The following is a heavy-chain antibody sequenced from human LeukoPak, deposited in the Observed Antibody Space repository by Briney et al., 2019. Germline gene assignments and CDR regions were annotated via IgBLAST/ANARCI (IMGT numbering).Heavy chain of an antibody. D-gene: IGHD2-2*01. Sequence: GGSLRLSCAGSGFTFSDYYMSWIRQAPGKGLEWVSYISSSGSTIYYADSVKGRFTISRDNAKNSLYLQMNSLRAEDTAVYYCARSSCSSTSCYGHYFDYWGQGTLVTVSS. CDR3: ARSSCSSTSCYGHYFDY. V-gene: IGHV3-11*01. CDR1: GFTFSDYY. J-gene: IGHJ4*02. CDR2: ISSSGSTI.